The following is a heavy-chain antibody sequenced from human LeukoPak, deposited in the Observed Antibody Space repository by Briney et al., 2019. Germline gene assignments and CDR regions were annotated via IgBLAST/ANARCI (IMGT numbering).Heavy chain of an antibody. CDR1: GGSFSGYY. CDR2: INHSGST. CDR3: ARARPWIQLRLVWVYFDY. D-gene: IGHD5-18*01. J-gene: IGHJ4*02. V-gene: IGHV4-34*01. Sequence: TETLSLTCAVYGGSFSGYYWSWIRQPPGKGLEWMGEINHSGSTNYNPSLKSRVTISVDTSKNQFSLRLSSVTAADTAVYYCARARPWIQLRLVWVYFDYWGQGTLVTVSS.